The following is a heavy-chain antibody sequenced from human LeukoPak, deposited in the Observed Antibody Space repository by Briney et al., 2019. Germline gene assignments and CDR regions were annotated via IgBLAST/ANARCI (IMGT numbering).Heavy chain of an antibody. Sequence: RASVKVSCKASGYTFTGYYMHWVRQAPGQGLEWMGWINPNSGGTNYAQKFQGRVTMTRDTSISTAYMELTRLRSANTAVYYCARVGKRDGYCSSTRWPPPPYGMDVWGQGTTVTVSS. J-gene: IGHJ6*02. CDR3: ARVGKRDGYCSSTRWPPPPYGMDV. CDR2: INPNSGGT. D-gene: IGHD2-2*01. CDR1: GYTFTGYY. V-gene: IGHV1-2*02.